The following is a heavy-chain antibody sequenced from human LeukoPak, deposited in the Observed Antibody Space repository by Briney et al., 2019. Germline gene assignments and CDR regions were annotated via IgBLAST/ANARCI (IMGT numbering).Heavy chain of an antibody. CDR3: AREGQRGIYALDI. Sequence: GGSLRLSCAASGLTVSSNYMSWVRHLPGKGLEWISVLHSGGTTKYADSVKGRFTISRDESNNTLYLQMDNLGVEDTAVYYCAREGQRGIYALDIRGQGTLVTVSS. D-gene: IGHD3-10*01. V-gene: IGHV3-66*01. J-gene: IGHJ3*02. CDR2: LHSGGTT. CDR1: GLTVSSNY.